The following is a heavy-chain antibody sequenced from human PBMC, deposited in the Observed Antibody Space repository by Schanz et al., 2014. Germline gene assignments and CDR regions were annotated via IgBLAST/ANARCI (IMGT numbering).Heavy chain of an antibody. CDR2: IHQSGRA. J-gene: IGHJ5*02. V-gene: IGHV4-59*08. CDR3: AKFLYDDPS. CDR1: GGDIGNYY. D-gene: IGHD3-3*01. Sequence: QVQLQESGPGLVKPSETLSLTCSVSGGDIGNYYWSWIRQPPGKGLEWIAYIHQSGRANYNPSLKSRAAILVDPSKTHFSQRLASLTAADTAVYYCAKFLYDDPSWGQGTLVTVSS.